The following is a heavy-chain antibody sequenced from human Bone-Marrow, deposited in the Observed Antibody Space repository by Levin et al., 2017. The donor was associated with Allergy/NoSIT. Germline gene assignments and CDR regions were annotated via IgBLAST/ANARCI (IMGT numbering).Heavy chain of an antibody. V-gene: IGHV3-11*01. CDR3: ARGSSSPDY. CDR1: SFTFSDYY. CDR2: ISESGGSI. J-gene: IGHJ4*02. Sequence: GGSLRLSCSASSFTFSDYYMSWIRQAPGKGLEWVSFISESGGSIFYADSVRGRFTVSRDTANNSLYLLMNNLRSEDTGVYYCARGSSSPDYWGQGTQVTVSS. D-gene: IGHD6-13*01.